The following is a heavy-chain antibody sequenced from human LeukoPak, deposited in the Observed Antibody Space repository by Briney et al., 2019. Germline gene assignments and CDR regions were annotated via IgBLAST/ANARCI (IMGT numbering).Heavy chain of an antibody. J-gene: IGHJ5*02. CDR1: GFTFSSYA. CDR2: IYSGGST. CDR3: ARGRVTIFPFDP. V-gene: IGHV3-66*01. Sequence: QPGGSLRLSCAASGFTFSSYAMSWVRQAPGKGLEWVSVIYSGGSTYYADSVKGRFTISRDNSKNTLYLQMNSLRAEDTAVYYCARGRVTIFPFDPWGQGTLVTVSS. D-gene: IGHD3-9*01.